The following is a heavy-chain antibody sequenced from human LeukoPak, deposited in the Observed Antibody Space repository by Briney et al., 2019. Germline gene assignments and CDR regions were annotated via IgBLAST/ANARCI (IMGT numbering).Heavy chain of an antibody. CDR3: AKVFARSYYYDSSGYSY. CDR2: ISSSSSTI. V-gene: IGHV3-48*01. D-gene: IGHD3-22*01. Sequence: PEGSLRLSCAASGLTFSSYSMNWVRQAPGKGLEWVSYISSSSSTIYYADSVKGRFTISRDNAKNSLYLQMNSLRAEDTAVYYCAKVFARSYYYDSSGYSYWGQGTLVTVSS. CDR1: GLTFSSYS. J-gene: IGHJ4*02.